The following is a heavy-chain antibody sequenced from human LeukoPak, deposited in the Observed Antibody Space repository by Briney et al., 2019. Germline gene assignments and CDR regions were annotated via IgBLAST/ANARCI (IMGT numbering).Heavy chain of an antibody. CDR1: GGSISSYY. Sequence: SETLSLTCTVSGGSISSYYWSWIWQPPGKGLEWIGYTYTSGSTNYNPSLKSRVTISVDTSKNQFSLKLSSVTAADTAVYYCARTRTTYYYDSSGYFLFDYWGQGTLVTVSS. J-gene: IGHJ4*02. CDR2: TYTSGST. CDR3: ARTRTTYYYDSSGYFLFDY. V-gene: IGHV4-4*09. D-gene: IGHD3-22*01.